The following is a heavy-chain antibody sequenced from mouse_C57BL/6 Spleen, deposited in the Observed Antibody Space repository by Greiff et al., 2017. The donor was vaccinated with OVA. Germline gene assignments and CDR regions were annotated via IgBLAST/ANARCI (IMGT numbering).Heavy chain of an antibody. CDR1: GYTFTSYW. Sequence: QVQLQQPGTELVKPGASVKLSCKASGYTFTSYWMHWVKQRPGQGLEWIGNINPSNGGTNYNEKFKSKATLTVDKSYSTAYMQLSSLTSEDSAVYYCARSGSSVHWYFDVWGTGTTVTVSS. J-gene: IGHJ1*03. CDR2: INPSNGGT. D-gene: IGHD3-1*01. CDR3: ARSGSSVHWYFDV. V-gene: IGHV1-53*01.